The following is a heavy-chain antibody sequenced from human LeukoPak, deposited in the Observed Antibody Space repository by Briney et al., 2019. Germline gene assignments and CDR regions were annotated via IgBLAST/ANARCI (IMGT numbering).Heavy chain of an antibody. V-gene: IGHV1-58*01. CDR1: GFTFTSSA. Sequence: SVKVSCKTSGFTFTSSAVQWVRQARGQRLEWIGRIVVGSGNTNYAQKFQERVTITRDMSTSTAYMELSSLRSEDTAVYYCAADGTYSGSYGFDPWGQGTLVTVSS. CDR3: AADGTYSGSYGFDP. D-gene: IGHD1-26*01. J-gene: IGHJ5*02. CDR2: IVVGSGNT.